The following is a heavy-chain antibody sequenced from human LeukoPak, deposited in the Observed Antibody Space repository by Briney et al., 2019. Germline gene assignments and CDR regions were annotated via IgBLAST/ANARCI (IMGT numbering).Heavy chain of an antibody. V-gene: IGHV1-18*01. CDR1: GYTFTHYA. Sequence: GASVKVSCKASGYTFTHYAIAWVRQAPGQGLEWLGWIKTYTGNTNYTQKLQGRVTMTTDTSTSTAYMELTGLRPDDTAVYYCARDPSGRGFTYGNGYYYYYMDVWGKGTTITVSS. D-gene: IGHD5-18*01. J-gene: IGHJ6*03. CDR2: IKTYTGNT. CDR3: ARDPSGRGFTYGNGYYYYYMDV.